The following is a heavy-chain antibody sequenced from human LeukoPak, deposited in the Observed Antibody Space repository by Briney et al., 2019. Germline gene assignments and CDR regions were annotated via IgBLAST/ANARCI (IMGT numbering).Heavy chain of an antibody. D-gene: IGHD6-13*01. J-gene: IGHJ4*02. CDR3: AREQEHIAGAKDY. V-gene: IGHV3-74*01. Sequence: GGSLRLSCAASGFTFSSYSMNWVRQAPGKGLEWVSRINTDGSTRNYADSVKGRFTISRDNAKNTLFLQMNSLRAEDTAVYYCAREQEHIAGAKDYWGQGTLVTFSS. CDR2: INTDGSTR. CDR1: GFTFSSYS.